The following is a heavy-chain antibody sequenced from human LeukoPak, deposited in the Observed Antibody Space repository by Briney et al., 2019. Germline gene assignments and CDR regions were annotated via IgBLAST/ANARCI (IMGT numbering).Heavy chain of an antibody. CDR3: AREGYSYGSNWFDP. Sequence: SQTLSLTCTVSGGSISSGSYYWSWIRQPAGKGLEWIGRIHRSGSTAYNPSVKSRVTISVDTSKNQFSLKLNSVTAADTAVYYCAREGYSYGSNWFDPWGQGTLVTVSS. CDR1: GGSISSGSYY. V-gene: IGHV4-61*02. CDR2: IHRSGST. J-gene: IGHJ5*02. D-gene: IGHD5-18*01.